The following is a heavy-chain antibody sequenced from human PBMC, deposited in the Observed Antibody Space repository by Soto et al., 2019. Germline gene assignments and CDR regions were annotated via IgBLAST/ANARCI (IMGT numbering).Heavy chain of an antibody. J-gene: IGHJ4*02. D-gene: IGHD2-15*01. CDR3: ARDYPAWSFPDY. CDR2: IKQDGSEK. Sequence: EVQLVESGGGLVQPGGSLRVSCAASGFSFSNYWMTWVRQAPGKGLEWVANIKQDGSEKYYVDSVKGRFTISRDNAKNSLYLQINSLRAAATAVYYCARDYPAWSFPDYWGQGALVTVAS. V-gene: IGHV3-7*01. CDR1: GFSFSNYW.